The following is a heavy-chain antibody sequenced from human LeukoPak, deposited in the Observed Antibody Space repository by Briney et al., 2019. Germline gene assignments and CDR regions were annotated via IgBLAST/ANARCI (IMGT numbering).Heavy chain of an antibody. CDR3: AKDMGDDLNSEYYGSAPGDY. CDR2: ISWNSGSI. CDR1: GFTFDDYA. Sequence: GGSLRLSCAASGFTFDDYAMHWVRQAPGKGLEWVSGISWNSGSIGYADSVKGRFTISRDNAKNSLYLQMNSLRAEDTALYYCAKDMGDDLNSEYYGSAPGDYWGQGTLVTVSS. J-gene: IGHJ4*02. V-gene: IGHV3-9*01. D-gene: IGHD3-10*01.